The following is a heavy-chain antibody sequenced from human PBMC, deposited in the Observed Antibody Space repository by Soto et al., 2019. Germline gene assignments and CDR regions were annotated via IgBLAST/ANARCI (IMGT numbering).Heavy chain of an antibody. CDR3: ARGPDYSNFGYFDY. V-gene: IGHV3-33*01. CDR1: GFTFSSHA. CDR2: IWNAGNNK. Sequence: QVQLVESGGGVVQPGRSLRLSCAASGFTFSSHAMNWVRQAPGKGLEWVALIWNAGNNKYYADAGSVKGRFTISRDNSRNTLYLEMNSVRADDNGVYYCARGPDYSNFGYFDYWGQGTLGTVSS. J-gene: IGHJ4*02. D-gene: IGHD4-4*01.